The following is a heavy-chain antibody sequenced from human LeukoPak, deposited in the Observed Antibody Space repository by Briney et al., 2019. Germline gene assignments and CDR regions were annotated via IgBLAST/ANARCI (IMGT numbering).Heavy chain of an antibody. J-gene: IGHJ4*02. CDR2: ISSGSSYT. CDR1: GFTFSSYS. CDR3: ARDYYSSGGY. Sequence: GSLRLSCAASGFTFSSYSMDWVRQAPGKGLEWVSSISSGSSYTYYADSVKGRFTISRDNAKNSLYLQTNSLRAEDTAVYYCARDYYSSGGYWGLGTLVTVSS. D-gene: IGHD6-25*01. V-gene: IGHV3-21*01.